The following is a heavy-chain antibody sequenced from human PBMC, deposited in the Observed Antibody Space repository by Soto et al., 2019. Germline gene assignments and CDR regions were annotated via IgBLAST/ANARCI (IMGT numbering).Heavy chain of an antibody. CDR2: ISPNGGST. J-gene: IGHJ4*02. V-gene: IGHV3-64D*06. Sequence: HPGGSLRLSCSASGFTFNIYAIHWVRQAPGKGLEYVSSISPNGGSTDYADSVKGRFATSRDNSKNTVYLQTSSLRAEDTAVYYCVKGEYYYDSGAYYPFDYWGQGTLVTVSS. CDR1: GFTFNIYA. CDR3: VKGEYYYDSGAYYPFDY. D-gene: IGHD3-22*01.